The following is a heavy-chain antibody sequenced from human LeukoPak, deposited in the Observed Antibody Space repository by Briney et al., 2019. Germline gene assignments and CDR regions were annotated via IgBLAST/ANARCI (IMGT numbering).Heavy chain of an antibody. CDR1: GFTFSKYW. D-gene: IGHD6-19*01. V-gene: IGHV3-74*01. Sequence: GGSLRLCCAASGFTFSKYWMLWVRQAPGKGLESVSRINTDGTVTTYADSVKGRFTVSRDNADNTMFLQMNSVRDEDTAVYYCAAKQWLAPPPDSWGQGTPVTVSS. CDR3: AAKQWLAPPPDS. J-gene: IGHJ4*02. CDR2: INTDGTVT.